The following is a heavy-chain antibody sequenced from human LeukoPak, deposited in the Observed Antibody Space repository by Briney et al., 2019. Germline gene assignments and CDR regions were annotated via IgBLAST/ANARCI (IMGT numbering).Heavy chain of an antibody. CDR2: INPSVGGI. CDR3: AAESIRGAMAPDY. Sequence: ASVKVSCKASGYTFTSYYMNWVRQAPGQGLEWMGIINPSVGGISYAQKFQERVTITRDMSTSTAYMELSSLRSEDTAVYYCAAESIRGAMAPDYWGQGTLVTVSS. J-gene: IGHJ4*02. D-gene: IGHD5-18*01. CDR1: GYTFTSYY. V-gene: IGHV1-46*01.